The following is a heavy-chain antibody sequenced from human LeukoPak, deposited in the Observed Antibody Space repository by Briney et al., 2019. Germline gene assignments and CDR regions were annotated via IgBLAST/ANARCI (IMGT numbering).Heavy chain of an antibody. CDR3: ARERYDILSYMDV. J-gene: IGHJ6*03. CDR2: NYYSGRT. CDR1: GGSISSSSYY. V-gene: IGHV4-39*07. D-gene: IGHD3-9*01. Sequence: SETLSLPCSVSGGSISSSSYYWGWIRQPPGEGLEWIGSNYYSGRTYYNPSLKSRVTISVDTSKNQYSLKLSSVTAAYTAVYYCARERYDILSYMDVWGKGTTVTVSS.